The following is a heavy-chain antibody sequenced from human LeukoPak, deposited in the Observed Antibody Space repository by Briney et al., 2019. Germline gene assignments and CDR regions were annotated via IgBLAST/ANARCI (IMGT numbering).Heavy chain of an antibody. CDR3: AKDYRDIAVARFDY. V-gene: IGHV3-33*06. CDR2: IWYDGSNN. D-gene: IGHD6-19*01. CDR1: GFTFSSYG. J-gene: IGHJ4*02. Sequence: GRSLRLSCAASGFTFSSYGMHWVRQAPGKGLEWVAVIWYDGSNNYYADSVKGRFTISRDNSKNTLYLQMNSLRAEDTAVYYCAKDYRDIAVARFDYWGQGTLVTVSS.